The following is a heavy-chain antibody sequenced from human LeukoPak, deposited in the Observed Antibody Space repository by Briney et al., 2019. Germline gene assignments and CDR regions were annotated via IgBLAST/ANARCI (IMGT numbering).Heavy chain of an antibody. D-gene: IGHD5-12*01. Sequence: PGGSLRLSCAASGFTFSSYWMSWVRQAPGKGLEWVANIKQDGSEKYYVDSVKVRFTISRDNAKNSLYLQMNSLRAEDTAVYYCAREGWIKGYYYYMDVWGKGTTVTVSS. J-gene: IGHJ6*03. V-gene: IGHV3-7*01. CDR1: GFTFSSYW. CDR3: AREGWIKGYYYYMDV. CDR2: IKQDGSEK.